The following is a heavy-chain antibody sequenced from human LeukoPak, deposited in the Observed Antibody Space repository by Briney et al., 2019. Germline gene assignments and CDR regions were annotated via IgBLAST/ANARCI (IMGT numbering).Heavy chain of an antibody. CDR1: GFTFSNYA. CDR3: ARTPRRSGSLFNWFDP. J-gene: IGHJ5*02. Sequence: GGSLRLSCAASGFTFSNYAMSWVRQAPGKGLEWVSLISASGGGTYYADSVKGRFTISRDNSKNTLYLQMNSLRAEDTAVYYCARTPRRSGSLFNWFDPWGQGTLVTVSS. D-gene: IGHD3-10*01. V-gene: IGHV3-23*01. CDR2: ISASGGGT.